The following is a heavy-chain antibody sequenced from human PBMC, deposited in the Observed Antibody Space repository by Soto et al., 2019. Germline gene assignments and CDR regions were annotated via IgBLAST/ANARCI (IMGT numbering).Heavy chain of an antibody. J-gene: IGHJ6*03. Sequence: SETLSLTCTVSGGSISSGDYYWSWIRQPPGKGLEWIGYIYYSGSTNYNPSLKSRVTISVDTSKNQFSLKLSSVTAADTAVYYCAREPPYYDILTGYYFGYDMDVWGKGTTVTVSS. D-gene: IGHD3-9*01. V-gene: IGHV4-30-4*02. CDR1: GGSISSGDYY. CDR3: AREPPYYDILTGYYFGYDMDV. CDR2: IYYSGST.